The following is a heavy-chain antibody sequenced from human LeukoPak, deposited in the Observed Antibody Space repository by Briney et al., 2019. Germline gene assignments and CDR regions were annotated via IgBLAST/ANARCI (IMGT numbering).Heavy chain of an antibody. J-gene: IGHJ4*02. CDR3: ARDHALYDYVWGSYRNDY. CDR1: GYTFTSYY. V-gene: IGHV1-46*01. D-gene: IGHD3-16*02. CDR2: INPSGGST. Sequence: ASVKVSCKASGYTFTSYYMHWVRQAPGQGLEWMGIINPSGGSTSYAQKFQGRVTMTRDTSISTAYMELSRLRSDDTAVYYCARDHALYDYVWGSYRNDYWGQGTLVTVSS.